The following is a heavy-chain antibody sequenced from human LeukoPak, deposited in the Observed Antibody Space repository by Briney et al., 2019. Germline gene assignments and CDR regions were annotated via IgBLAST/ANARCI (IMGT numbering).Heavy chain of an antibody. V-gene: IGHV4-38-2*02. CDR2: IYHSGST. J-gene: IGHJ5*02. Sequence: SETLSLTCTVSGYSISSGYYRGWIRQPPGKGLEWIGTIYHSGSTYYNPSLKSRVTISVDTSKNQFSLRLSSVTAADTAVYYCARGGRSLLVPYNWFDPWGQGTLVTVSS. CDR3: ARGGRSLLVPYNWFDP. CDR1: GYSISSGYY. D-gene: IGHD6-13*01.